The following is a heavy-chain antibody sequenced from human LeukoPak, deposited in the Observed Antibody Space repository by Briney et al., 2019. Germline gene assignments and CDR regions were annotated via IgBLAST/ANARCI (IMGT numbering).Heavy chain of an antibody. CDR2: IYHSGST. CDR1: GGSISSSNW. J-gene: IGHJ4*02. CDR3: ARGHWRFGYYDSSGYYYFDY. V-gene: IGHV4-4*02. Sequence: SGTLSLTCAVSGGSISSSNWWSWVRQPPGKGLEWIGEIYHSGSTNYNPSLKSRVTISVDTSKNQFSLKLSSVTAADTAVYYCARGHWRFGYYDSSGYYYFDYWAQGTLVTVSS. D-gene: IGHD3-22*01.